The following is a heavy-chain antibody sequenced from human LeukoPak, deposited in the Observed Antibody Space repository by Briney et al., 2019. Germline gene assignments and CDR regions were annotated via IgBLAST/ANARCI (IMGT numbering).Heavy chain of an antibody. CDR2: ISNDGGGT. V-gene: IGHV3-23*01. Sequence: GGSLRLSCAASGFTFNNYGLIWVRQTPGKGLEWVAAISNDGGGTMYAAFVEGRFTISRDNSKSTLFLQMDSVPAEDTALYYCAKGSSGYFADRWGEGTLVTASP. D-gene: IGHD3-22*01. CDR3: AKGSSGYFADR. CDR1: GFTFNNYG. J-gene: IGHJ4*02.